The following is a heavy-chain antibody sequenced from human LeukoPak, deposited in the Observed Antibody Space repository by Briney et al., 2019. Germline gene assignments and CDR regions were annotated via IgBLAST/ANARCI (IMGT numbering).Heavy chain of an antibody. Sequence: PGGSLRLSCAASGFTFSSYEMNWVRQAPGKGLEGVSYISSSGSTIYYADSVKRRFPISRDNAKISLYLQMNSLRAEDTAVYYCARDKEASSSWAEVIDYWGQGTLVTVSS. V-gene: IGHV3-48*03. CDR3: ARDKEASSSWAEVIDY. D-gene: IGHD6-13*01. CDR2: ISSSGSTI. J-gene: IGHJ4*02. CDR1: GFTFSSYE.